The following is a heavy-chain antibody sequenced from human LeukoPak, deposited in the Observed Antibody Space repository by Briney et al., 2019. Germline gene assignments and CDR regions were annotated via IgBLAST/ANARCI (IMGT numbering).Heavy chain of an antibody. J-gene: IGHJ4*02. V-gene: IGHV4-59*12. CDR2: IYYSGST. D-gene: IGHD3-22*01. CDR3: ARGHDSSGYCYFDY. Sequence: PSETLSLTCTVSGGSISSYYWSWIRQPPGKGLEWIGYIYYSGSTYYNPSLKSRVTISVDTSKNQFSLKLSSVTAADTAVYYCARGHDSSGYCYFDYWGQGTLVTVSS. CDR1: GGSISSYY.